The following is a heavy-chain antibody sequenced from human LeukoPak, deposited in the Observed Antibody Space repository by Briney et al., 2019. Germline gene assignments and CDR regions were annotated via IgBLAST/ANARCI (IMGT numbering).Heavy chain of an antibody. Sequence: SETLSFTCTVSGGSINTPNYYWGWIRQTPGKGLEWIGNIFYSGGTYYSPSLTSRVTISLDTSRNQFSLKLNSVTAADTAVYYCERDSGLWVGELYASWFDPWGQGTLVTVSS. CDR3: ERDSGLWVGELYASWFDP. CDR1: GGSINTPNYY. D-gene: IGHD3-10*01. J-gene: IGHJ5*02. CDR2: IFYSGGT. V-gene: IGHV4-39*07.